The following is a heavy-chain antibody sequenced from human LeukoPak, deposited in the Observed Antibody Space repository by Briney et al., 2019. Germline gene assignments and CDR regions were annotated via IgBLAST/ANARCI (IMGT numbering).Heavy chain of an antibody. J-gene: IGHJ5*02. CDR2: VIPIFGTT. CDR1: GGTFSSYA. Sequence: ASVKVSCKASGGTFSSYAITWVRQAPGHGLEWMGGVIPIFGTTNYAQKFQGRVTVTADESTSTAYMELSSLRSEDTAVYYCARELGTTDWFDPWGQGTLVTVSS. V-gene: IGHV1-69*13. D-gene: IGHD1-26*01. CDR3: ARELGTTDWFDP.